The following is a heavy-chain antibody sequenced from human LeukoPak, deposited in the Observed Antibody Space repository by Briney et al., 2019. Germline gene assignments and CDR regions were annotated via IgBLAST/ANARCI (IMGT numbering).Heavy chain of an antibody. V-gene: IGHV3-15*04. CDR2: IESKTDGETT. CDR3: STYGSGRKFDY. Sequence: GGSLRLSCVGSGGSFTDAGMSWVRQIPGKGLEWVGRIESKTDGETTDYATPGKDRFIISRDDSTTTLYLQMHSPKSEDTAVYYCSTYGSGRKFDYWGQGTLVTVSS. CDR1: GGSFTDAG. D-gene: IGHD3-10*01. J-gene: IGHJ4*02.